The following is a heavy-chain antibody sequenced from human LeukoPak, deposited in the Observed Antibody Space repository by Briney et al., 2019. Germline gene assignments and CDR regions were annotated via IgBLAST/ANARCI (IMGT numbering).Heavy chain of an antibody. CDR1: GFTFSSYA. Sequence: PGRSLRLSCAASGFTFSSYAMSWVRQAPGKGLEWVSAISGSGGSTYYPDSVKGRFTISRDNSKNTLYLQRNSLRAEDTAVYYCAKAPTRSEGFDYWGEGTLVTVSS. J-gene: IGHJ4*02. V-gene: IGHV3-23*01. CDR2: ISGSGGST. CDR3: AKAPTRSEGFDY.